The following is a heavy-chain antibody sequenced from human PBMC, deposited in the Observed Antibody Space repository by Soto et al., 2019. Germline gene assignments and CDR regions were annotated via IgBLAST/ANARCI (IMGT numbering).Heavy chain of an antibody. D-gene: IGHD4-4*01. CDR1: GFTFSSYG. CDR2: ISYDGSNK. CDR3: AKGDSNGGVGMEV. Sequence: QVQLVESGGGVVQPGRSLRLSCAASGFTFSSYGMHWVRQAPGKGLEWVAVISYDGSNKYYADSVNGRFTISRDNSKNTLYLQMNSLRAEDTAVYYCAKGDSNGGVGMEVWGQGTTVTVSS. V-gene: IGHV3-30*18. J-gene: IGHJ6*02.